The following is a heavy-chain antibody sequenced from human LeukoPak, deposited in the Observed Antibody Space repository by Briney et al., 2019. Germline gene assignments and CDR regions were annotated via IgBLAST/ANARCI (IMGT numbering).Heavy chain of an antibody. Sequence: GSLRLSCAASGFTFSSYSMNWVRQAPGKGLEWASYISSSSRTTYYADSVKGRFTISRDNAKNSMYLQMNSLRAEDTAVYYCARVQAVVTPSFDYWGQGTLVTVSS. D-gene: IGHD4-23*01. J-gene: IGHJ4*02. CDR2: ISSSSRTT. CDR1: GFTFSSYS. CDR3: ARVQAVVTPSFDY. V-gene: IGHV3-48*04.